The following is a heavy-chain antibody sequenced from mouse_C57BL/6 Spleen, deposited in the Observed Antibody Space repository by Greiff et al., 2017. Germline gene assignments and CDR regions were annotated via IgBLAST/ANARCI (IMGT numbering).Heavy chain of an antibody. V-gene: IGHV1-69*01. CDR1: GYTFTSYW. CDR3: ASGSGYFDY. J-gene: IGHJ2*01. CDR2: IDPSDSYT. Sequence: QVQLQQPGAELVMPGASVKLSCKASGYTFTSYWMHWVKQRPGPGLAWIGEIDPSDSYTNYNQKFKGKSTLTVDTSSSTAYMQLSSLTYEDAAVYYCASGSGYFDYWGQGTTLTVSS. D-gene: IGHD1-1*01.